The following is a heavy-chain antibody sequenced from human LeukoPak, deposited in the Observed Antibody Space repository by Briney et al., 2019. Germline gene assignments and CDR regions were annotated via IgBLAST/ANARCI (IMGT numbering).Heavy chain of an antibody. J-gene: IGHJ4*02. V-gene: IGHV1-46*01. CDR1: GYTFTSYD. CDR3: ARVYPPSSGYYYVDY. CDR2: INPSGGST. Sequence: ASVKVSCKASGYTFTSYDMHWVRQAPGQGLEWMGIINPSGGSTSYAQKFQGRVTMTRDTSTSTVYMELSSLRSEDTAVYYCARVYPPSSGYYYVDYWGQGTLVTVSS. D-gene: IGHD3-22*01.